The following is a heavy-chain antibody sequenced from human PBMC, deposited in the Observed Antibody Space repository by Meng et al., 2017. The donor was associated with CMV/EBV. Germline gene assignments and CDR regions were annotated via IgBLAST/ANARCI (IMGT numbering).Heavy chain of an antibody. CDR1: GFTFGDYA. J-gene: IGHJ2*01. CDR2: IRSKAYGGTT. V-gene: IGHV3-49*04. Sequence: GGSLRLSCTASGFTFGDYAMSWVRQAPGKGLEWVGLIRSKAYGGTTEYAASVKGRFTISRDDSKSIAYLQMNSLKTEDTAVYYCTRADPKFDLWGRGTLVTVSS. CDR3: TRADPKFDL.